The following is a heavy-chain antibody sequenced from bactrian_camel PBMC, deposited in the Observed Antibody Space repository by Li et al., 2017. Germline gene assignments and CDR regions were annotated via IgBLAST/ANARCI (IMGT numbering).Heavy chain of an antibody. D-gene: IGHD4*01. CDR3: AIDSRYYSGHDFLRIGGKLDEYNY. Sequence: GSLRLSCDMSTTSYAIICMAWFRQAPGKEREGVAAIDTDGSTSYIDSVKGRFTISKDNAKNTLYLQMNSLKPEDTAMYYCAIDSRYYSGHDFLRIGGKLDEYNYWGQGTQVTVS. V-gene: IGHV3S53*01. CDR1: TTSYAIIC. J-gene: IGHJ4*01. CDR2: IDTDGST.